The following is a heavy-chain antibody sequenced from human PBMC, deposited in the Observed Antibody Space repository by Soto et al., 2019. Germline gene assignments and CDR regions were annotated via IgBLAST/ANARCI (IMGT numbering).Heavy chain of an antibody. Sequence: GSVGLSRAASRFSFNSYVMSWVRLAPGQGLEWVSAISGSGGSTYYADSVKGRFTISRDNSKNTLYLQMNSLRAEDTAVYYCAKDHERYSSSPGGFAPWGQGTLVTVSS. D-gene: IGHD6-6*01. J-gene: IGHJ5*02. CDR2: ISGSGGST. CDR3: AKDHERYSSSPGGFAP. CDR1: RFSFNSYV. V-gene: IGHV3-23*01.